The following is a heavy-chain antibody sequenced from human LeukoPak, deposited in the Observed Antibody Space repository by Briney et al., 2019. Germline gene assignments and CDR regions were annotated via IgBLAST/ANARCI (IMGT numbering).Heavy chain of an antibody. CDR3: ARELLWFGELLGRYGMDV. V-gene: IGHV3-7*01. CDR2: INPDGNKK. J-gene: IGHJ6*02. Sequence: GGSLRLSCAVSGLTFSSSWMDWVRQAPGKGLEWVASINPDGNKKYSADSVKGRFTISRDNAENSLYLQMNSLRAEDTAVYYCARELLWFGELLGRYGMDVWGQGTTVTVSS. CDR1: GLTFSSSW. D-gene: IGHD3-10*01.